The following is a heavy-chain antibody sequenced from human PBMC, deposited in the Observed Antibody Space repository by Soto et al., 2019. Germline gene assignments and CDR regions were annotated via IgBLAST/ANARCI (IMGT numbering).Heavy chain of an antibody. CDR1: GFSFSSYA. D-gene: IGHD4-17*01. CDR3: ARVPTTVVTPFYFDY. Sequence: QVQLVESGGGVVQPGRSLRLSCAASGFSFSSYAMHWVRQAPGKGLEWVAMTSYDGSNKYYADSVKGRFTISRDNSKNTLYLQMNSLRAEDTAVYYCARVPTTVVTPFYFDYWGQGTLVTVSS. J-gene: IGHJ4*02. V-gene: IGHV3-30-3*01. CDR2: TSYDGSNK.